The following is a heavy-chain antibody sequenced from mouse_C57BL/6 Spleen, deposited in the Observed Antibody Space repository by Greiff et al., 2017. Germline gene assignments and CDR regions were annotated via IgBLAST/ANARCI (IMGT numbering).Heavy chain of an antibody. D-gene: IGHD4-1*01. Sequence: DVMLVESGEGLVKPGGSLKLSCAASGFTFSSYAMSWVRQTPEKRLEWVAYISSGGDYIYYADTVKGRFTISRDNARNTLYLQMSSLKSEDTAMYYCTRDGTGTSAYWGQGTLVTVSA. J-gene: IGHJ3*01. CDR2: ISSGGDYI. V-gene: IGHV5-9-1*02. CDR3: TRDGTGTSAY. CDR1: GFTFSSYA.